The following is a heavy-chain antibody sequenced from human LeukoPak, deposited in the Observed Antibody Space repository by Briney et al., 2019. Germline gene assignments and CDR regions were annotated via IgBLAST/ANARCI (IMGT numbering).Heavy chain of an antibody. D-gene: IGHD3-9*01. CDR2: ISAYNGNT. V-gene: IGHV1-18*01. Sequence: GASVKVSCKASGYTFTSYGISWVRQAPGQGLEGMGWISAYNGNTNYAQKLQGRVTMTTDTSTSTAYMELRSLRSDDTAVYYCARVSGRYFDWLFPSYYYGMDVWGQGTTVTVSS. CDR3: ARVSGRYFDWLFPSYYYGMDV. J-gene: IGHJ6*02. CDR1: GYTFTSYG.